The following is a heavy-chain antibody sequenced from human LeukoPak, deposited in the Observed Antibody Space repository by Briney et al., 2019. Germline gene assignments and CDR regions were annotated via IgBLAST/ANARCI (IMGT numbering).Heavy chain of an antibody. CDR3: ARDFWTTNPESH. D-gene: IGHD3/OR15-3a*01. J-gene: IGHJ4*02. CDR1: GINFIYYS. V-gene: IGHV3-7*01. Sequence: GGSLRLSCAASGINFIYYSMTWVRQAPGKGLEWVANINKDGSEKYYVDSVEGRFSISRDNAENLLYLQMDSLRAEDTAVYYCARDFWTTNPESHWGQGTLVTVSS. CDR2: INKDGSEK.